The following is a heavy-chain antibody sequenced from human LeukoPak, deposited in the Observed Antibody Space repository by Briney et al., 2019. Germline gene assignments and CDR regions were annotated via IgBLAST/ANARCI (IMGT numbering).Heavy chain of an antibody. CDR1: GYIFTTHA. CDR3: ARSDFFDY. Sequence: ASVKVSCKASGYIFTTHAIHWVRQAPGQRLEWMGWINVGNGNTKYSQKFQGRVTIIRDTSASTAYMELSSLRSEDTAVYYCARSDFFDYWGQGTLVTVSS. V-gene: IGHV1-3*01. CDR2: INVGNGNT. J-gene: IGHJ4*02.